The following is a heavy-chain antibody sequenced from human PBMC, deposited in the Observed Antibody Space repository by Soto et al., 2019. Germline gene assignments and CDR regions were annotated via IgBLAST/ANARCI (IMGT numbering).Heavy chain of an antibody. V-gene: IGHV4-34*01. D-gene: IGHD3-16*02. CDR1: GGSFSGYY. CDR3: ARGRLHLGELSFNFFDY. CDR2: INHCAST. Sequence: QVQLQQWGAGLSKPSETLSLTCAVYGGSFSGYYWTWIRQPPGKGLEWLGEINHCASTNYNPSLKGRVTISVDTSKNQFSLKLSSVTAADTAVYYCARGRLHLGELSFNFFDYWGRGTLVAVSS. J-gene: IGHJ4*02.